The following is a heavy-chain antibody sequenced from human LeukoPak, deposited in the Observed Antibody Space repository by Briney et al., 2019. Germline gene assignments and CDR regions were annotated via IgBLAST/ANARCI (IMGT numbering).Heavy chain of an antibody. Sequence: PGGSLRLSCAASGFTVSSNYMSWVRQAPGKGLEWVSVIYSGGSTYYADSVKGLFTISRDNSKNTLYLQMSSLRAEDTAVYYCAQLLDDNPIRWYFGLWGRGTLVTVSS. CDR2: IYSGGST. D-gene: IGHD1-14*01. V-gene: IGHV3-53*01. CDR3: AQLLDDNPIRWYFGL. CDR1: GFTVSSNY. J-gene: IGHJ2*01.